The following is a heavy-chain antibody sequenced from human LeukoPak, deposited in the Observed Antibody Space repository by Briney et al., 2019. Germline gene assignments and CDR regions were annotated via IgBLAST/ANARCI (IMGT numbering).Heavy chain of an antibody. Sequence: ASVKVSCKASGYTFTGYYMHWVRQAPGQGLEWMGWINPNRGGPNYAQKFQGRVTMTKDTSMSTAYMELSRLRYDDTAVYYCARSNMITRSAYFDYWGQGTLVTVSS. CDR2: INPNRGGP. D-gene: IGHD3-16*01. CDR3: ARSNMITRSAYFDY. V-gene: IGHV1-2*02. J-gene: IGHJ4*02. CDR1: GYTFTGYY.